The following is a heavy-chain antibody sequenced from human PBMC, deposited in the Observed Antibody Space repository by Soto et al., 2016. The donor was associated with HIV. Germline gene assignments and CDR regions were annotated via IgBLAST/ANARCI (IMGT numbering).Heavy chain of an antibody. CDR3: AGVDYGILGYYGMDV. V-gene: IGHV3-21*01. Sequence: EVQLVESGGGLVKPGGSLRLSCAASGFTFSSYSMNWVRQAPGKGLEWVSSISSSSSYIYYADSVKGRFTISRDNAKNSLYLQMNSLRAEDTAVYYCAGVDYGILGYYGMDVWGQGTTVTVSS. J-gene: IGHJ6*02. CDR2: ISSSSSYI. CDR1: GFTFSSYS. D-gene: IGHD4-17*01.